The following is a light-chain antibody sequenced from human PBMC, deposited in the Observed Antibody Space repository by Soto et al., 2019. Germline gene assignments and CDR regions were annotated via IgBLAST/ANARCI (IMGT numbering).Light chain of an antibody. CDR3: QDYSDWPTWT. V-gene: IGKV3-15*01. CDR1: HSVSSN. CDR2: GAS. Sequence: EIVMTQSPATLSVSPGETATLSCRASHSVSSNLACYEQQTGRPPRLLINGASTSANATPARFSGGGSGTAFTLIIISLQSEDFAVYYCQDYSDWPTWTFGQGTKVDIK. J-gene: IGKJ1*01.